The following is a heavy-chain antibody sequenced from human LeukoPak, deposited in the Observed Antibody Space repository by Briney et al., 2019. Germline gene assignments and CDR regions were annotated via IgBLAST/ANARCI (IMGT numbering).Heavy chain of an antibody. Sequence: ASVKVSCKVSGYTLTELSMHWVRQAPGKGLEWMGGFDPEDGETIYAQKFQGRVTMTEDTSTDTAYMELSSLRSEDTAVYYCATDRTNYYDTRTYLLFDYWGQGTLVTVSS. CDR1: GYTLTELS. D-gene: IGHD3-22*01. J-gene: IGHJ4*02. CDR2: FDPEDGET. CDR3: ATDRTNYYDTRTYLLFDY. V-gene: IGHV1-24*01.